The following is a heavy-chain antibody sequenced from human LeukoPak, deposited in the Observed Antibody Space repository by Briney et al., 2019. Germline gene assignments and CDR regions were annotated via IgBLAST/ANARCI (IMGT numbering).Heavy chain of an antibody. CDR2: IYYSGNT. D-gene: IGHD5-24*01. Sequence: PSETLSLTCTVSGGSISSSSDYWGWIRQPPGKGLEWIGSIYYSGNTYDNPSLKSRVTISVDTSKKQFSLKVRYVTAADTAVYYCARHRSGWLQSSFDYWGQGIMVTVSS. CDR1: GGSISSSSDY. CDR3: ARHRSGWLQSSFDY. V-gene: IGHV4-39*01. J-gene: IGHJ4*02.